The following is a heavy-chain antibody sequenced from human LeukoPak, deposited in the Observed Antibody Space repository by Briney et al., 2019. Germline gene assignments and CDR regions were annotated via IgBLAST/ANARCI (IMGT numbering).Heavy chain of an antibody. CDR1: GFTFSSYE. J-gene: IGHJ4*02. D-gene: IGHD3-9*01. Sequence: GGSLRLSCAASGFTFSSYEMNWVRQAPGKGLEWVSYISSSGSTIYYADSVKGRFTISRDNAKNSLYLQMNSLRAEDTAVYYCARDLGQYDILTPLGYWGQGTLVTVSS. CDR2: ISSSGSTI. CDR3: ARDLGQYDILTPLGY. V-gene: IGHV3-48*03.